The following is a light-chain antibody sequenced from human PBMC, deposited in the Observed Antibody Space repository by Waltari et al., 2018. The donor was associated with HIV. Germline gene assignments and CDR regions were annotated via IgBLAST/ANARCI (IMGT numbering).Light chain of an antibody. CDR1: SSNIGAGYD. CDR3: QSYDSSLSFVV. J-gene: IGLJ2*01. V-gene: IGLV1-40*01. Sequence: QSVLTQPPSVSVAPGQRVTIPCPGSSSNIGAGYDVHWYQHLPGPAPKLLIVGNSVRPSGVRDRCFACKCVTSASLAITGLQAENESDYYCQSYDSSLSFVVFGGGTKLTVL. CDR2: GNS.